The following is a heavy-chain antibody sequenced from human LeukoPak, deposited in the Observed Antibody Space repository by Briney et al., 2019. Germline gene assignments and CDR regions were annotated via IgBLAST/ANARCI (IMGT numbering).Heavy chain of an antibody. CDR1: GFTFSSYG. CDR2: IGSSSGNM. V-gene: IGHV3-48*01. Sequence: QPGGSLRLSCAASGFTFSSYGMNWVRQAPGKGLEWVSYIGSSSGNMYYAASVKGRFTISRDNVQNSLYLQMNSLRADDTAVYYCARGRSGYYLDPWGQGTLVTVSS. D-gene: IGHD3-22*01. CDR3: ARGRSGYYLDP. J-gene: IGHJ5*02.